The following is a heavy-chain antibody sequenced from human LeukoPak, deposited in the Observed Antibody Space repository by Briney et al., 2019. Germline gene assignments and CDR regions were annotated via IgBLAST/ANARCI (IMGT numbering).Heavy chain of an antibody. CDR3: ARGQALYSSSWPGEDY. Sequence: GASEKVSCKASGYTFTSYDINWVRQATGQGLEWMGWMNPNSGNTGYAQKFQGRVTMTRNTSISTAYMELSSLRSEDTAVYYCARGQALYSSSWPGEDYWGQGTLVTVSS. D-gene: IGHD6-13*01. CDR1: GYTFTSYD. CDR2: MNPNSGNT. J-gene: IGHJ4*02. V-gene: IGHV1-8*01.